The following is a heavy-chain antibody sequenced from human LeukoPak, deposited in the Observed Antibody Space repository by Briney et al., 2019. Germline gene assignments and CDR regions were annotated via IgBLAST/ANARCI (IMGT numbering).Heavy chain of an antibody. V-gene: IGHV4-59*01. Sequence: SETLSLTCTVSGASISNYYWSWIRQPPGKGLEWIGYIYYSGSTNYNPSLKSRVTISVDTSKNQFSLRLSSVTAADTAVYYCAAAGSSGFDYWGQGTLVTVSS. CDR3: AAAGSSGFDY. CDR1: GASISNYY. J-gene: IGHJ4*02. D-gene: IGHD6-19*01. CDR2: IYYSGST.